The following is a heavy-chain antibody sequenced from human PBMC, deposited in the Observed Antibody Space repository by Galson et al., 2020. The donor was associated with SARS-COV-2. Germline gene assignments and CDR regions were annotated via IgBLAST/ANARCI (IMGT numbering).Heavy chain of an antibody. J-gene: IGHJ6*02. CDR2: IYYSGST. CDR1: GGSISSSSYY. Sequence: ETSETLSLTCTVSGGSISSSSYYWGWIRQPPGKGLEWIGSIYYSGSTYYNPSLKSRVTISVDTSKNPFSLKLSSVTAADTAVYYCARQGSSAGRYYYYYGMDVWGQGTTVTVSS. V-gene: IGHV4-39*01. D-gene: IGHD6-19*01. CDR3: ARQGSSAGRYYYYYGMDV.